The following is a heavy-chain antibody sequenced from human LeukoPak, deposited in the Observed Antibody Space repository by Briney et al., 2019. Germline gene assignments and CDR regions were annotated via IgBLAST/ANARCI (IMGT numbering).Heavy chain of an antibody. Sequence: ASVKVSCKASGYTFTSYGISWVRQAPGQGLEWMGWIGAYNGNTNYAQKLQGRVTMTTDTSTSTAYMELRSLRSDDTAVYYCAREIVGATRHYYYYMDVWGKGTTVTVSS. CDR3: AREIVGATRHYYYYMDV. V-gene: IGHV1-18*01. CDR2: IGAYNGNT. D-gene: IGHD1-26*01. CDR1: GYTFTSYG. J-gene: IGHJ6*03.